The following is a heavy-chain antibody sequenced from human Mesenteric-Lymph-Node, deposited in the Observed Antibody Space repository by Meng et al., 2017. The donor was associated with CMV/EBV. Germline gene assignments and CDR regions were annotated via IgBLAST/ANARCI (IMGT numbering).Heavy chain of an antibody. Sequence: GESLKISCTASGFTFGDYAITWVRHAPGKGLEWVGFIRSKAYGGTTEYAASVKGRFTISRDDSKSIAYLQMNSLKIEDTAVYYCTRVTSGWSDYDYLYFGYWGQGTLVTVSS. CDR1: GFTFGDYA. J-gene: IGHJ4*02. D-gene: IGHD5-12*01. CDR3: TRVTSGWSDYDYLYFGY. V-gene: IGHV3-49*04. CDR2: IRSKAYGGTT.